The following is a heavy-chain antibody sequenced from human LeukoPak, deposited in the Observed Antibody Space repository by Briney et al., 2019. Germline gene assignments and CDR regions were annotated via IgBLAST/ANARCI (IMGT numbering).Heavy chain of an antibody. CDR1: GFTFSSYG. CDR3: AKDIGYSGYDYTRDYYYGMDV. CDR2: ISYDGSNK. V-gene: IGHV3-30*18. J-gene: IGHJ6*02. Sequence: GRSLRLSCAASGFTFSSYGMHWVRQAPSKGLEWVAVISYDGSNKYYADSVKGRFTISRDNSKNTLYMQMNSLRAEDTAVYYCAKDIGYSGYDYTRDYYYGMDVWGQGTTVTVSS. D-gene: IGHD5-12*01.